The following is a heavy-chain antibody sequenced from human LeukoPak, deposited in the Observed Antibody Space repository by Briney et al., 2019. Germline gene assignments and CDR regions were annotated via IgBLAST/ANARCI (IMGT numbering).Heavy chain of an antibody. J-gene: IGHJ5*02. CDR1: GGSISSSSYY. CDR3: ASLNYYGSGSHLNWFDP. V-gene: IGHV4-39*07. D-gene: IGHD3-10*01. CDR2: IYYSGST. Sequence: SETLSLTCTVSGGSISSSSYYWGWIRQPPGKGLEWIGSIYYSGSTYYNPSLKSRVTISVDTSKNQFSLKLSSVTAADTAVYYCASLNYYGSGSHLNWFDPWGQGTLVTVSS.